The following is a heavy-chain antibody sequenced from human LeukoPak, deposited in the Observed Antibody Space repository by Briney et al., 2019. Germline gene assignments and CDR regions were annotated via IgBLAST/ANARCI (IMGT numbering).Heavy chain of an antibody. CDR2: ISNSGGST. CDR1: GFTFSSHA. Sequence: GGSLRLSCAASGFTFSSHAMSWVRQAPGKGLEWVSVISNSGGSTYYADSVKGRFTISRDNAKNSLYLQMNSLRAEDTALYYCAHGGSGNFDYWGQGTLVTVSS. CDR3: AHGGSGNFDY. V-gene: IGHV3-23*01. J-gene: IGHJ4*02. D-gene: IGHD3-10*01.